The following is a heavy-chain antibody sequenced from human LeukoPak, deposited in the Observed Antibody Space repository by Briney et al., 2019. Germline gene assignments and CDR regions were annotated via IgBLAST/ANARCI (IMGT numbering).Heavy chain of an antibody. J-gene: IGHJ4*02. Sequence: GGSLRLSCAASGFTFSSYWMYWVRQAPGKGLDWVASIKQDESEKYYGDSVKGRFAVSRDNAKNSLFLQMNSLRAEDTAVYYCARGTISTVTTPFYFDYWGQGTLVTVSS. D-gene: IGHD4-17*01. CDR1: GFTFSSYW. CDR2: IKQDESEK. CDR3: ARGTISTVTTPFYFDY. V-gene: IGHV3-7*01.